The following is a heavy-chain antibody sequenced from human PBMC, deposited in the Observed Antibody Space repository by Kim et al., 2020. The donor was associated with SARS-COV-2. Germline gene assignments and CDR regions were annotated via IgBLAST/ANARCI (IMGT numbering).Heavy chain of an antibody. Sequence: ASVKVSCKASGYTFTSYDINWVRQATGQGLEWMGWMNPNSGNTDYAQKFQGRVTMTRNTSISTAYMELSSLRSEDTAVYYCARGHCESIVVEMAPRPYYYHMGAWGKGTTVSVSS. D-gene: IGHD2-21*01. J-gene: IGHJ6*03. CDR3: ARGHCESIVVEMAPRPYYYHMGA. CDR2: MNPNSGNT. CDR1: GYTFTSYD. V-gene: IGHV1-8*01.